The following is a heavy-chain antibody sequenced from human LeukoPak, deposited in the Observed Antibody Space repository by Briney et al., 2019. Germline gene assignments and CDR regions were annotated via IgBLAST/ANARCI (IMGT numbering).Heavy chain of an antibody. CDR3: ARALAGGDYVSPDY. CDR1: GYPFSDYN. CDR2: LNPKTGGA. D-gene: IGHD4-17*01. Sequence: GASVKLSCKTSGYPFSDYNMHWVRQVPGKGLEWMGWLNPKTGGARYAQKFQGRVNMTRDTSIGTVYLEMWRLRLDDTAVYYCARALAGGDYVSPDYWGQGTLVTVSS. V-gene: IGHV1-2*02. J-gene: IGHJ4*02.